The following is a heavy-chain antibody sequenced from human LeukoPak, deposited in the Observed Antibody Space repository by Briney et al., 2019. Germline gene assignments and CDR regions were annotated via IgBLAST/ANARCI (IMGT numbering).Heavy chain of an antibody. Sequence: PGGSLTLSCTACGFTFRSYSLKWMRPAPANGLARVSLSSSSCMYIYYADSVKGPFTISSDNTKNSLYLQVNSLRAEHTAVYYCARRTYYGSGSYLAGDYCGQGTLVTVSS. CDR2: SSSSCMYI. J-gene: IGHJ4*02. V-gene: IGHV3-21*01. D-gene: IGHD3-10*01. CDR1: GFTFRSYS. CDR3: ARRTYYGSGSYLAGDY.